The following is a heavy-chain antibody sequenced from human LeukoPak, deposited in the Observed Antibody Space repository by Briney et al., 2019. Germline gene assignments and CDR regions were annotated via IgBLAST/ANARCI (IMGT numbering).Heavy chain of an antibody. J-gene: IGHJ6*03. V-gene: IGHV1-69*13. CDR1: GGTFSSYA. D-gene: IGHD6-19*01. Sequence: ASVKVSCKASGGTFSSYAISWVRQAPGQGLEWMGGIIPIFGTAKYAQKFQGRVTITADESTSTAYMELSSLRSEDTAVYYCARQSGYSSGWRPYYYYYYMDVWGKGTTVTISS. CDR2: IIPIFGTA. CDR3: ARQSGYSSGWRPYYYYYYMDV.